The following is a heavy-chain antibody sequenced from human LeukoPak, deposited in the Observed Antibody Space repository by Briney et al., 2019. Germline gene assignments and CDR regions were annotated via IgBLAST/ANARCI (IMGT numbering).Heavy chain of an antibody. Sequence: GGSLRLSCAASGFTFISSEMNWVRQAPGKGLEWVSFINIGGGTIYYADSVKGRFTISRDNAKNSLYLQMNSLRDEDTAVYYCARSNSVFQYWGQGTLVTVSS. CDR2: INIGGGTI. V-gene: IGHV3-48*03. CDR1: GFTFISSE. CDR3: ARSNSVFQY. J-gene: IGHJ4*02.